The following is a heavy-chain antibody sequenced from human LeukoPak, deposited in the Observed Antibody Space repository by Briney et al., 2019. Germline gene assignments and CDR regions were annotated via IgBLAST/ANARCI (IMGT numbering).Heavy chain of an antibody. J-gene: IGHJ4*02. Sequence: GGSMRLSCAASGFSGSCTYMNWVRQPPGKGLEWVSIIYRDGSTYYADYVKGRFTISRDNSKNTLYLQMNSLRVEDTAMYYCARDSGDGDYEPLDSWGQGTLVTVSS. CDR2: IYRDGST. V-gene: IGHV3-53*01. D-gene: IGHD4-17*01. CDR3: ARDSGDGDYEPLDS. CDR1: GFSGSCTY.